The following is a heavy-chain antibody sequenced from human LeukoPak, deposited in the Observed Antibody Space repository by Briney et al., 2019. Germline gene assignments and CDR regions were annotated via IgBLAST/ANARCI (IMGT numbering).Heavy chain of an antibody. CDR2: INQDGSEK. CDR3: ARQSGSTWYSAPEDLDY. D-gene: IGHD6-13*01. V-gene: IGHV3-7*01. Sequence: GGSLRLSRAASGFTFSNYWMSWVRQAPGKGLEWVASINQDGSEKYYVDSVKGRFTISRDNAKNSLYLQMNSLRAEDTAVYYCARQSGSTWYSAPEDLDYWGQGTLVTVSS. J-gene: IGHJ4*02. CDR1: GFTFSNYW.